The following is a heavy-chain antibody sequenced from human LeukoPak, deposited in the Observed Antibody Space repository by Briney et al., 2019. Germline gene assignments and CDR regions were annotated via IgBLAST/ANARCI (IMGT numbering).Heavy chain of an antibody. Sequence: SETLSLTCTVSGGSISSGDYYWSWIRQPPGKGLEWIGYIYYSGSTYYNPSLKSRVTISVDTSKNQFSLKLNSVTAADTAVYYCARRDCSSSSCYPYNWFDPWAREPWSPSPQ. CDR3: ARRDCSSSSCYPYNWFDP. D-gene: IGHD2-2*01. CDR2: IYYSGST. V-gene: IGHV4-30-4*08. J-gene: IGHJ5*02. CDR1: GGSISSGDYY.